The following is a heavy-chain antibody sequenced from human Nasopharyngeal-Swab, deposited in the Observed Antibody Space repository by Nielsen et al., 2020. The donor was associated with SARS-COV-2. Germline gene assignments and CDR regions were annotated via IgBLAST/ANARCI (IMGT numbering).Heavy chain of an antibody. D-gene: IGHD3-10*01. CDR1: GFTFDDYG. J-gene: IGHJ4*02. CDR2: ISWNRLAI. CDR3: ARSRSYYASGSLFDF. Sequence: SLKISCAASGFTFDDYGMHWVRQAPGKGLEWVSGISWNRLAIAHADSVRGRFTISRDNGKNSLYLQMNSLRPEDTAFYYCARSRSYYASGSLFDFWGQGTLVTVSS. V-gene: IGHV3-9*01.